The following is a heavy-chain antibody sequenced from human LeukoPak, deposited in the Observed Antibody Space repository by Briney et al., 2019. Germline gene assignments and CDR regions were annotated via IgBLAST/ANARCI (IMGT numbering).Heavy chain of an antibody. J-gene: IGHJ1*01. D-gene: IGHD1-26*01. CDR2: IIPIFGTA. Sequence: ASVKVSCTASGGTFSSYAISWVRQAPGQGLEWMGGIIPIFGTANYAQKFQGRVTITADESTSTAYMELSSLRSEDTAVYYCARGPPRWELRRHLYFQHWGQGTLVTVSS. CDR3: ARGPPRWELRRHLYFQH. CDR1: GGTFSSYA. V-gene: IGHV1-69*13.